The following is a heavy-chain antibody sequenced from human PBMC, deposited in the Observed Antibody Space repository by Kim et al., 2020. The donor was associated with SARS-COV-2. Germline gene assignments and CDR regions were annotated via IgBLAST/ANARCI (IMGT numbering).Heavy chain of an antibody. CDR3: ARDEITGTYNPNWFDP. CDR2: ISSSSSYI. V-gene: IGHV3-21*01. J-gene: IGHJ5*02. D-gene: IGHD1-7*01. CDR1: GFTFSSYS. Sequence: GGSLRLSCAASGFTFSSYSMNWVRQAPGKGLEWVSSISSSSSYIYYADSVKGRFTISRDNAKNSLYLQMNSLRAEDTAVYYCARDEITGTYNPNWFDPWGQGTLVTVSS.